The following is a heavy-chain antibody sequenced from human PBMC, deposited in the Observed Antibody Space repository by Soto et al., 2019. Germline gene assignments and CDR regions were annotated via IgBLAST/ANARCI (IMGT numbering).Heavy chain of an antibody. CDR1: GYTFTSYA. D-gene: IGHD6-6*01. V-gene: IGHV1-3*05. CDR2: INAGNGNT. CDR3: ARAPGGSSSFVDY. J-gene: IGHJ4*02. Sequence: QVQLVQSGAEEKKPGASVKVSCKASGYTFTSYAMHCVRQAPGQRLEWMGWINAGNGNTKYSQKFQGRVTITRDTSASTAYMELSSLRSEDTAVYYCARAPGGSSSFVDYWGQGTLVTVSS.